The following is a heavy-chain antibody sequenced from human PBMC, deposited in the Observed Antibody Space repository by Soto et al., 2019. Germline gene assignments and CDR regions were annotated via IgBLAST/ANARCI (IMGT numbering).Heavy chain of an antibody. D-gene: IGHD3-22*01. J-gene: IGHJ6*02. CDR2: INHSGST. CDR3: ARDRYYYDSSGYYYPYYYYGMDV. CDR1: GGSFSGYY. Sequence: PSETLSLTCAVYGGSFSGYYWSWIRQPPGKGLEWIGEINHSGSTNYNPSLKSRVTISVDTSKNQFSLKLSSVTAADTAVYYCARDRYYYDSSGYYYPYYYYGMDVWGQGTTVTVSS. V-gene: IGHV4-34*01.